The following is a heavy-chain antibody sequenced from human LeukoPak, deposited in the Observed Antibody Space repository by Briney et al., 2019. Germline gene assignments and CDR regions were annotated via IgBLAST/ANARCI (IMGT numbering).Heavy chain of an antibody. D-gene: IGHD3-10*01. CDR2: ISYSGTT. CDR1: SASISSSPYF. J-gene: IGHJ4*02. V-gene: IGHV4-39*07. CDR3: ARESGYYGSGFDY. Sequence: SETLSLTCTVSSASISSSPYFWGWIRQSPGKGLEWIGSISYSGTTYYNPSLKSRVTISVDTSKNQFSLKLSSVTAADTAVYYCARESGYYGSGFDYWGQGTLVTVSS.